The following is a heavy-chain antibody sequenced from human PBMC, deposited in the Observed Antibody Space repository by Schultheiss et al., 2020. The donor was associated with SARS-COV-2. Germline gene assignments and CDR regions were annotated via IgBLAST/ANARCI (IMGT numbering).Heavy chain of an antibody. CDR1: GFTFSRYG. J-gene: IGHJ5*02. V-gene: IGHV3-33*08. Sequence: GGSLRLSCAASGFTFSRYGMHWVRQAPGKGLEWVEVIWYDGSNKYYADSVKGRFTISRDNSKNTLYLQMNSLRAEDTAVYYCASPPYYDFWSGYYPNNWFDPWGQGTLVTVSS. D-gene: IGHD3-3*01. CDR3: ASPPYYDFWSGYYPNNWFDP. CDR2: IWYDGSNK.